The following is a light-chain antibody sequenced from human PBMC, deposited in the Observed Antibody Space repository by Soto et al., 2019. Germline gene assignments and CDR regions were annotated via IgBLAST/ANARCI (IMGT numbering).Light chain of an antibody. CDR3: QQYSNWPPAIT. V-gene: IGKV3-15*01. J-gene: IGKJ5*01. CDR1: ETVSTN. Sequence: EIVLTQSPATLSLSPGERATLSFRATETVSTNLAWFQRKAGQPPRLLIYGSSTRATGVPDRFSGSGSGTEFALIISSLQSEDVAVYYCQQYSNWPPAITFGQGTRLEI. CDR2: GSS.